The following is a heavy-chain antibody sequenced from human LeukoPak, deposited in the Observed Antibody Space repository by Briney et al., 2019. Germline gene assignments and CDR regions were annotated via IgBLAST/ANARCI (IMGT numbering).Heavy chain of an antibody. D-gene: IGHD7-27*01. CDR2: ISDSGVTA. CDR1: GFTFSNYA. CDR3: ANLNAPYWGNFDY. J-gene: IGHJ4*02. Sequence: PGGSLRLSCVVSGFTFSNYAMSWVRQAPGQGLDWVSAISDSGVTAYYADSVKGRFTISRDNSKSTLYLQMNGLRAEDTAVYYCANLNAPYWGNFDYWGQGTLVTVSS. V-gene: IGHV3-23*01.